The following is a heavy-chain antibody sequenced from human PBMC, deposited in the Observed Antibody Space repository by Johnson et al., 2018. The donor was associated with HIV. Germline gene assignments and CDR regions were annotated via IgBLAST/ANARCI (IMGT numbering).Heavy chain of an antibody. Sequence: QVQLVESGGGLVQPGGSLRLSCAASGFTFSSYGMHWVRQAPGKGLEWVAFIRYDGSNKYYADSVKGRFTISRDNSKNTLYLQINSLRAGDTAVYYCAREYVGKWLGPRHAFDIWGQGTMVTVSS. CDR3: AREYVGKWLGPRHAFDI. CDR2: IRYDGSNK. V-gene: IGHV3-30*02. D-gene: IGHD6-19*01. J-gene: IGHJ3*02. CDR1: GFTFSSYG.